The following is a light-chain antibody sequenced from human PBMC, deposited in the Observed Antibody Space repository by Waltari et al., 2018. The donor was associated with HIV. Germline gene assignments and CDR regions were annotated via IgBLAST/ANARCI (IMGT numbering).Light chain of an antibody. Sequence: QSALTQPASVSGSPGQSITISCTGTSSDLGGYKYVSWFQPHPAKAPTLIIDEVSNRPSEISNRVSGSKSGNTASLTISELQAEDEADYYCSSFTGTTALVFGGGTKLTVL. CDR2: EVS. V-gene: IGLV2-14*01. CDR3: SSFTGTTALV. CDR1: SSDLGGYKY. J-gene: IGLJ3*02.